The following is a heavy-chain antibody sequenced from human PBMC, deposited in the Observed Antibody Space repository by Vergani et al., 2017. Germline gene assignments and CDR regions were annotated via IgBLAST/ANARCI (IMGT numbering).Heavy chain of an antibody. CDR2: INPIDSKI. CDR3: TGHVPCGDSACLHFDH. D-gene: IGHD2-21*01. CDR1: ESSFISNE. Sequence: EVMLVQSGAEVKKPGESLKISCKYSESSFISNEIAWVRQMSGKGLQWMGNINPIDSKIAYSPSFQGQAIMSLDKSITTAYLQWRSLKASDTAIYYCTGHVPCGDSACLHFDHWGQGTQVTVSS. J-gene: IGHJ4*02. V-gene: IGHV5-51*01.